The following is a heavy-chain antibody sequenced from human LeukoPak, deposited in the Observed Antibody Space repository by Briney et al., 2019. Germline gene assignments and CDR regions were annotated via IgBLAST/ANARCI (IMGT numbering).Heavy chain of an antibody. V-gene: IGHV5-51*01. Sequence: GESLKISCKGSGYKFTNYWIGWVRQMPGKGLEWMGIIYPGDSDTTYSPSFQGQVTISADKSINTAYLHWSSLKASDTAIYYCARRDQREYSYFFDYWGQGTLVTVSS. D-gene: IGHD2-15*01. J-gene: IGHJ4*02. CDR1: GYKFTNYW. CDR3: ARRDQREYSYFFDY. CDR2: IYPGDSDT.